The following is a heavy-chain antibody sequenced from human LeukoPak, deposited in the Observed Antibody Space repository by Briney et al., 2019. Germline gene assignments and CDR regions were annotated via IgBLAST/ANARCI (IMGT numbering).Heavy chain of an antibody. CDR3: ARGGDSSGWYGSYNWFDP. D-gene: IGHD6-19*01. CDR1: GGSISSYY. CDR2: IYYSGST. V-gene: IGHV4-59*01. J-gene: IGHJ5*02. Sequence: SETLSLICTVSGGSISSYYWSWIRQPPGKGLEWIGYIYYSGSTNYNPSLKSRVTISVDTSKNQFSLKLSSVTAADTAVYYCARGGDSSGWYGSYNWFDPWGQGTLVTVSS.